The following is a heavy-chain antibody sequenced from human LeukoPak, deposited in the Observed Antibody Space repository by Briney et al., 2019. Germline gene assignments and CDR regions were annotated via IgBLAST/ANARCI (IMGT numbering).Heavy chain of an antibody. D-gene: IGHD5-24*01. Sequence: INPNSGGTNYAQKFQGRVTMTRDTSISTAYVELSRLRSDDTAVYYCARDIGEEMATVFDYWGQGTLVTVSS. J-gene: IGHJ4*02. CDR2: INPNSGGT. CDR3: ARDIGEEMATVFDY. V-gene: IGHV1-2*02.